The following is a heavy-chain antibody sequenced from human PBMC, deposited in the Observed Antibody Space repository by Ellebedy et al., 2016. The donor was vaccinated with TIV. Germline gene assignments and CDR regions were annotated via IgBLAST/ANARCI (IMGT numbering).Heavy chain of an antibody. CDR1: GDSFSSYH. J-gene: IGHJ4*02. D-gene: IGHD3-10*02. V-gene: IGHV4-59*01. CDR3: ARVCSFSGGDFPDS. CDR2: IYYIGST. Sequence: MPSETLSLTCTVSGDSFSSYHWSWIRQPPGKGLEWIGYIYYIGSTYYNPFLTSRVTISIDRSRAQFSLRLNSVTAADTAVYYCARVCSFSGGDFPDSWGQGTLVAVSS.